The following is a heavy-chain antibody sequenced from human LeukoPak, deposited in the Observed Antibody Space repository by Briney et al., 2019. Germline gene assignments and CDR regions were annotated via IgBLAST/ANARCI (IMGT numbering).Heavy chain of an antibody. V-gene: IGHV3-23*01. CDR1: GFTFSSYA. CDR3: AKDLVGATLRLDFDY. CDR2: ISASGGST. Sequence: GGPLRLSCAASGFTFSSYAMSWVRQAPGKGLEWVSVISASGGSTHYADSVKGRFTISRDNSKNTLYLQMNSLGAEDTAVYYCAKDLVGATLRLDFDYWGQGTLVTVSS. D-gene: IGHD1-26*01. J-gene: IGHJ4*02.